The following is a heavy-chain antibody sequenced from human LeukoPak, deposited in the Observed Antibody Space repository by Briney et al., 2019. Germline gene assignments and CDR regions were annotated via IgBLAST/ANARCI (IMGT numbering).Heavy chain of an antibody. V-gene: IGHV3-30*02. Sequence: GGSLRLSCAASGFTFSNYAMHWVRQAPGKGLEWVAYMRTGGSTKYYADSVKGRFTISRDNSKNTLYVQMNSLRAEDTAVYYCAKGYDSSGFYLDYWGQGTLVAVSS. CDR2: MRTGGSTK. J-gene: IGHJ4*02. D-gene: IGHD3-22*01. CDR1: GFTFSNYA. CDR3: AKGYDSSGFYLDY.